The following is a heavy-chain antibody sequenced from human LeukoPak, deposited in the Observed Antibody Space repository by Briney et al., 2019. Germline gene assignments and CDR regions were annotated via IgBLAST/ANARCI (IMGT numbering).Heavy chain of an antibody. CDR2: IKQDGSEK. Sequence: GGSLRLSCAASGFTFSSYWMSWVRQAPGKGLEWVANIKQDGSEKYYVDSVKGRFTISRDNAKNSLYLQMSSLRAEDTAVYYCAREKKDYDFWSGLYYYYMDVWGRGTTVTVSS. D-gene: IGHD3-3*01. CDR1: GFTFSSYW. V-gene: IGHV3-7*01. CDR3: AREKKDYDFWSGLYYYYMDV. J-gene: IGHJ6*03.